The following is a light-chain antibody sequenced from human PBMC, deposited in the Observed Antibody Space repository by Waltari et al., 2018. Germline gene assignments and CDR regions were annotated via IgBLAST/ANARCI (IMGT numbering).Light chain of an antibody. V-gene: IGKV3-15*01. J-gene: IGKJ2*01. Sequence: EIVMTQSPATLSVSPGERATLSCRASQSVSSNLAWYQQKPGQAPRLLIYHASTRATGIPARFSGSGSGTEFTLTISSLQSEDFAVYYCQQYSTWPPYTFGQGTKLEIK. CDR2: HAS. CDR3: QQYSTWPPYT. CDR1: QSVSSN.